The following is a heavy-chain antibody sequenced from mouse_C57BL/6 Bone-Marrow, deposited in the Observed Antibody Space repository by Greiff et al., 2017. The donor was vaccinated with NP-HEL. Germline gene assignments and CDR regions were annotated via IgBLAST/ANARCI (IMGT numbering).Heavy chain of an antibody. J-gene: IGHJ3*01. CDR2: INPYNGGT. Sequence: QLQQSGPVLVKPGASVKMSCKASGYTFTDYYMNWVKQSHGKSLEWIGVINPYNGGTSYNQKFKGKATLTVDKSSSTAYMELNSLTSEDSAVYYCARSFRGFPWFAYWGQGTLVTVSA. CDR3: ARSFRGFPWFAY. CDR1: GYTFTDYY. V-gene: IGHV1-19*01. D-gene: IGHD3-2*02.